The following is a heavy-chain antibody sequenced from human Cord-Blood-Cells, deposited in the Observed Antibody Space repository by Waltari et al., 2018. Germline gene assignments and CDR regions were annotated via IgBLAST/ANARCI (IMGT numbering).Heavy chain of an antibody. CDR2: ISYDGSNK. CDR3: ATVWFRELLYY. CDR1: GFTFSSHG. J-gene: IGHJ4*02. V-gene: IGHV3-30*03. Sequence: QVQLVESGGGVVQPGRSLILSCSASGFTFSSHGMHWVRQAPGKWLEWVAVISYDGSNKYYADSVKGRFTISRDNSKNTLYLQMNSLRAEDTAVYYCATVWFRELLYYWGQGTLVTVSS. D-gene: IGHD3-10*01.